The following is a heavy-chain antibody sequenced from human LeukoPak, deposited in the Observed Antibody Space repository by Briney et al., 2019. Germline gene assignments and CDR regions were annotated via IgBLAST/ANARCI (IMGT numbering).Heavy chain of an antibody. V-gene: IGHV4-4*07. D-gene: IGHD4-17*01. CDR3: ARVYGDPPPGWFDP. J-gene: IGHJ5*02. CDR1: GGSISSYY. Sequence: SETLSLTCSVSGGSISSYYWSWIRQPAGKGLEWIGRIYTSGSTNYNPSLKSRVTMSVDTSKNQFSLKLSSVTAADTAVYYCARVYGDPPPGWFDPWGRGTLVTVSS. CDR2: IYTSGST.